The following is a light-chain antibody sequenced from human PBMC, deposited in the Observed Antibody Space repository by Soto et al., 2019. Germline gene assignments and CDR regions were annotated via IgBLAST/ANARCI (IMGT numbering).Light chain of an antibody. CDR3: QQYYSIPLT. CDR1: QRVLYSSNDKNY. V-gene: IGKV4-1*01. J-gene: IGKJ1*01. CDR2: WAS. Sequence: DIVMTQSPDSLAVSLVERATINCMSSQRVLYSSNDKNYLAWYQQKPGQSPKLLIYWASTRESGVPDRLSGSGSGTDFTLTISSLQAEDAAFHYCQQYYSIPLTFGQGTKVEIK.